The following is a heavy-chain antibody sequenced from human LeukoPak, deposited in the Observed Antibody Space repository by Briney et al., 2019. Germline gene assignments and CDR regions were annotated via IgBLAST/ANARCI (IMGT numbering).Heavy chain of an antibody. V-gene: IGHV3-21*01. D-gene: IGHD1-26*01. CDR3: ARDGGSYLLDY. J-gene: IGHJ4*02. Sequence: GGSLRLSCAASGFTFSSYSMNWVRQAPGKGLEWVSSISSSSYIYYADSVKGRFTISRDNAKNSLYLQMNSLRAEDTAVYYCARDGGSYLLDYWGQGTLVTVSS. CDR2: ISSSSYI. CDR1: GFTFSSYS.